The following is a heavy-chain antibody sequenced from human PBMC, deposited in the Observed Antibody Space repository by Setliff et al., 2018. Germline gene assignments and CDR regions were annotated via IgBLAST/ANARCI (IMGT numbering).Heavy chain of an antibody. CDR2: IDWDDDK. CDR3: AHRRGDYYDSSGYYYDY. V-gene: IGHV2-70*12. J-gene: IGHJ4*02. CDR1: GFSLSTSGVG. Sequence: ESGPTLVNPTQTLTLTCTFSGFSLSTSGVGVGWIRQPPGKALEWLARIDWDDDKYYSTSLKTRLTITKDTSKNQVVLTMTNMDPVDTATYYCAHRRGDYYDSSGYYYDYWGQGTLVTVS. D-gene: IGHD3-22*01.